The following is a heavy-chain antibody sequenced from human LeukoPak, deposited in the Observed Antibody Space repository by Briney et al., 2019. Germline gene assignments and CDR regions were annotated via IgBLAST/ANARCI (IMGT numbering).Heavy chain of an antibody. CDR3: AREGDYGDYFDY. J-gene: IGHJ4*02. V-gene: IGHV3-30-3*01. CDR2: ISYDGSNK. D-gene: IGHD4-17*01. Sequence: SLRLSCAASGFTFSSYAMHWVRQAPGKGLEWVAVISYDGSNKYYADSVKGRFTISRDNSKNTLYLQMNSLRAEDTAVYYCAREGDYGDYFDYWGQGTLDTVSS. CDR1: GFTFSSYA.